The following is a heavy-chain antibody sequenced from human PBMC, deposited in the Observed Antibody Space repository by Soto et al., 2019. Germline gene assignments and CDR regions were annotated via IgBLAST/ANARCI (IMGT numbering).Heavy chain of an antibody. CDR2: IYHSGST. J-gene: IGHJ3*02. V-gene: IGHV4-4*03. Sequence: PETLSLTCAVSGGSVSSCNGWSWVRQPQGKGLEWIGEIYHSGSTNYNPSLKSRVTISVDKSKNQFSLKLSSVAAADTAVYYCARDQYDFWSGSTKFDAFDIWGQGTMVTVSS. CDR1: GGSVSSCNG. D-gene: IGHD3-3*01. CDR3: ARDQYDFWSGSTKFDAFDI.